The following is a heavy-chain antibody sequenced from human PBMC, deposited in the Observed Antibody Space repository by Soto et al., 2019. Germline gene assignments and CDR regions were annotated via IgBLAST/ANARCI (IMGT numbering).Heavy chain of an antibody. CDR2: ISGSRGNT. CDR1: GFTFSTYP. J-gene: IGHJ5*02. V-gene: IGHV3-23*01. Sequence: EVQLLESGGGLVQPGGSLRVSCAASGFTFSTYPMSWVRQAPGKGLEWVSAISGSRGNTYYADSVRGRFTISRDNSKNTLYLQMSSLRAEDTAVYYCAKDHLPAGGTVWFDPRGQGTLVTVSS. D-gene: IGHD6-13*01. CDR3: AKDHLPAGGTVWFDP.